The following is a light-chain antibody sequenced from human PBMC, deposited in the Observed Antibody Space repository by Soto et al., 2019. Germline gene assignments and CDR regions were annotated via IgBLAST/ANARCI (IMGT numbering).Light chain of an antibody. J-gene: IGKJ4*01. Sequence: DIQMTQSPSTLSASVGDRVTITCRASQSISSWLAWYQQKPVKAPNLLIYKASTLESGVPSRFGGSGAGTEFTLTISSVQRDDFATYYCQQYKSYPLTFGGGTKVDIK. CDR1: QSISSW. V-gene: IGKV1-5*03. CDR3: QQYKSYPLT. CDR2: KAS.